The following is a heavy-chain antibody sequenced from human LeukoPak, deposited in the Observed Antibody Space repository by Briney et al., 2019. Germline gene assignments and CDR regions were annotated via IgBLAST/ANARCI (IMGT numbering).Heavy chain of an antibody. D-gene: IGHD3-22*01. CDR2: IGSNSKGI. Sequence: GGSLRLSCAASEFTFSSFNMNWVRQAPGKGLEWVSYIGSNSKGIYYADSVEGRFTISRDNAKNSLYLQMNSLRDEDTAVYYCARDDYDNSGKAYWGQGTLVTVSS. V-gene: IGHV3-48*02. J-gene: IGHJ4*02. CDR3: ARDDYDNSGKAY. CDR1: EFTFSSFN.